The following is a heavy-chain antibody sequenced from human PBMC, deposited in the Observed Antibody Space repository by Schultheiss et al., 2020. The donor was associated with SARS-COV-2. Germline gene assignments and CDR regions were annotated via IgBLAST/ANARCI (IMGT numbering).Heavy chain of an antibody. J-gene: IGHJ3*02. Sequence: GESLKISCAASGFTFSSYGMHWVRQAPGKGLEWVSAISGSGGSTYYADSVKGRFTISRDNSENTLYLQMNSLRAEDTAVYYCARDPLLWTEGAFDIWGQGTMVTVSS. D-gene: IGHD3-10*01. CDR2: ISGSGGST. CDR3: ARDPLLWTEGAFDI. CDR1: GFTFSSYG. V-gene: IGHV3-23*01.